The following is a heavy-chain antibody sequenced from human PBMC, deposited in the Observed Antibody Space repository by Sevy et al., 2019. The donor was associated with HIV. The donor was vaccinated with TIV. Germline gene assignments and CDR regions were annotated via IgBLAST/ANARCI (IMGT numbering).Heavy chain of an antibody. CDR1: GFTFSSYS. CDR3: ASPPHYSGSWSNWFDP. J-gene: IGHJ5*02. V-gene: IGHV3-21*01. Sequence: GGSLRLSCAASGFTFSSYSMNWVRLAPGKGLEWVSSVSSSSSYIDYADSVKGRFTISRDNAKNSLYLQMNSLRAEDTAVYYCASPPHYSGSWSNWFDPWGQGTLVTVSS. CDR2: VSSSSSYI. D-gene: IGHD6-13*01.